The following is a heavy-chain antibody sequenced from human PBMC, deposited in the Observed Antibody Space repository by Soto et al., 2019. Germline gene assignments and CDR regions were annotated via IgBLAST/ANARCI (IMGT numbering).Heavy chain of an antibody. V-gene: IGHV3-23*01. CDR2: ISGSGEIT. J-gene: IGHJ5*02. D-gene: IGHD3-10*01. CDR3: AKNSGWFNT. CDR1: GFPFSSTD. Sequence: HLLQSGGGLIQPGGSLTLSCAASGFPFSSTDMTWVRQAPGKGLEWVSTISGSGEITYYADSVEGRFTISRDNSMNTVYLRMNSLRADDTALYYCAKNSGWFNTWGQGALVTVSS.